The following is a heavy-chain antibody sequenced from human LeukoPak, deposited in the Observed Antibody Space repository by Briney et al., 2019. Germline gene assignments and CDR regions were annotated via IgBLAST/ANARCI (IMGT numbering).Heavy chain of an antibody. CDR1: GLTFSGYA. D-gene: IGHD3-10*01. Sequence: PGGSLRLSCAASGLTFSGYAMSWVRQAPGKGLEWVSAINGGGGATYYTDSVKGRFTISRDNSKNTLNLQMNSLRIDDTAVFYCARQIPGSGQGFDSWGQGTLVTVSS. CDR2: INGGGGAT. CDR3: ARQIPGSGQGFDS. J-gene: IGHJ5*01. V-gene: IGHV3-23*01.